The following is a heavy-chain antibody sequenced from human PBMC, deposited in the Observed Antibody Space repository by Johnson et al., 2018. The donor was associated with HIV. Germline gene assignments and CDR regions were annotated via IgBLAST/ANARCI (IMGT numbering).Heavy chain of an antibody. Sequence: QVQLVESGGGVVQPGRSLRLSCAASGFTFSGYGMHWVRQAPGKGLEWVAVISHDGSNKYYADSVKGRFTISRANSKNTLYLQMNSLRAEDTAVYYCAREFLYGDYQDAFDIWGQGTMVTVSS. CDR3: AREFLYGDYQDAFDI. J-gene: IGHJ3*02. D-gene: IGHD4-17*01. CDR1: GFTFSGYG. CDR2: ISHDGSNK. V-gene: IGHV3-30*03.